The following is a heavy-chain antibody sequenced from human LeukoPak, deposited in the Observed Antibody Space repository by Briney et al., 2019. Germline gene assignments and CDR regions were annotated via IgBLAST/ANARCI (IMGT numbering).Heavy chain of an antibody. D-gene: IGHD6-13*01. CDR3: ARVGSQRLVDY. CDR1: GFTFSSYT. Sequence: GGSLRLSCSASGFTFSSYTMHWVRQAPGKGLEYVSAITYNGGRTYYADSLKGRFTISRDNSKNTLYLQMSSLRAEDTAVYYCARVGSQRLVDYWGQGTLVTVSS. J-gene: IGHJ4*02. V-gene: IGHV3-64D*09. CDR2: ITYNGGRT.